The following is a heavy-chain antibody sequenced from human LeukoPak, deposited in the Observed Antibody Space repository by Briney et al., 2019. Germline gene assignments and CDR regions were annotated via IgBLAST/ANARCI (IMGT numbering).Heavy chain of an antibody. CDR2: IKSKTDGGTT. CDR1: GFTFSNAW. D-gene: IGHD3-22*01. J-gene: IGHJ4*02. CDR3: TTYYLVSVVVISHFDY. V-gene: IGHV3-15*01. Sequence: GGSLRLSCAASGFTFSNAWMSWVRQAPGKGLEWVGRIKSKTDGGTTDYAAPVKGRFTISRDDSKNTLYLQMNSLKTEDTAVYYCTTYYLVSVVVISHFDYWGQGTLVTVSS.